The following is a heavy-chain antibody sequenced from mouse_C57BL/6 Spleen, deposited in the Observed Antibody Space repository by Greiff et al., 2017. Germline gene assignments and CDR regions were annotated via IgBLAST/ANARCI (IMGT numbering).Heavy chain of an antibody. CDR3: ARTENLAY. J-gene: IGHJ3*01. CDR1: GYTFTSYG. CDR2: IYPRSGNT. V-gene: IGHV1-81*01. Sequence: QVHVKQSGAELARPGASVKLSCKASGYTFTSYGISWVKQRTGQGLEWIGEIYPRSGNTYYNEKFKGKATLTADKSSSTAYMELRSLTSEDSAVYFCARTENLAYWGQGTLVTVSA.